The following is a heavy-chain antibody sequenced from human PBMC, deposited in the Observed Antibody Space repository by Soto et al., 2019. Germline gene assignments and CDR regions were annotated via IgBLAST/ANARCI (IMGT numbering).Heavy chain of an antibody. CDR3: ARAPRDAIPDY. D-gene: IGHD2-2*01. Sequence: SETLSLTCAVSGASMTDHYCSWIRQPPGKGLEWIGFVHYSGSTNYNPSLKSRVTISLHTSKNQFSLKLSSVTTADTAVYYCARAPRDAIPDYWGQGTLVTVSS. CDR1: GASMTDHY. J-gene: IGHJ4*02. V-gene: IGHV4-59*11. CDR2: VHYSGST.